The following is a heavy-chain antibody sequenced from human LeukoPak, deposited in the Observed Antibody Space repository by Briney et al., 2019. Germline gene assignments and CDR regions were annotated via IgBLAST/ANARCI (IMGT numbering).Heavy chain of an antibody. Sequence: GGSLRLSCAASRFTISSNYMSWVRQAPGKGVDWVSVISSGGSTYYSDSVKGRFTISRDNSKNTLYLQMNTLRAEDTAVYYCARGLYSSGWYFDYWGQGTLVTVSS. CDR1: RFTISSNY. CDR2: ISSGGST. J-gene: IGHJ4*02. CDR3: ARGLYSSGWYFDY. V-gene: IGHV3-66*01. D-gene: IGHD6-19*01.